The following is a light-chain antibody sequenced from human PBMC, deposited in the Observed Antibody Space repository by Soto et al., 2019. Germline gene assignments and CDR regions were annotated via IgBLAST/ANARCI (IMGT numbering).Light chain of an antibody. CDR2: GNS. CDR3: QSYDSSLSVVV. J-gene: IGLJ2*01. V-gene: IGLV1-40*01. CDR1: SSNIGAGYD. Sequence: QSVLTQPPSVSGAPGQRVTISCTGSSSNIGAGYDVHWYQQLPGTAPKLIIYGNSNRPSGVPDRFSGSKSGTSASLAITGLQAEDEADYYCQSYDSSLSVVVFGGGTKLTGL.